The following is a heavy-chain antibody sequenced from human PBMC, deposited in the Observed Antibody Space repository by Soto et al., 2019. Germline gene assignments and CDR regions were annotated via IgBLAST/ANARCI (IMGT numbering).Heavy chain of an antibody. CDR2: IKQDGSEK. CDR1: GFTFSSYW. D-gene: IGHD5-12*01. J-gene: IGHJ6*03. V-gene: IGHV3-7*01. CDR3: ARADIVATLYYYYYYYMDV. Sequence: GGSLRLSCAASGFTFSSYWMSWVRQAPGKGLEWVANIKQDGSEKYYVDSVKGRFTISRDNAKNSLYLQMNSLRAEDTAVYYCARADIVATLYYYYYYYMDVWGKGTTVTVSS.